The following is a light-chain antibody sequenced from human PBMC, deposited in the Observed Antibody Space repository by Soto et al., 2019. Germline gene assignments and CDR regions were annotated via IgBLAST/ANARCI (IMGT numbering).Light chain of an antibody. V-gene: IGKV3D-20*01. CDR3: QQYGSFALT. CDR1: QSVSSSY. J-gene: IGKJ4*01. Sequence: EIVLTQSPATLSLSPGERATLSCVASQSVSSSYLAWYQQKPGLAPRLLIYDASSRATGIPDRFSGSGSGTDFTLTISRLEPEDFAVYYCQQYGSFALTFGGGTKVDIK. CDR2: DAS.